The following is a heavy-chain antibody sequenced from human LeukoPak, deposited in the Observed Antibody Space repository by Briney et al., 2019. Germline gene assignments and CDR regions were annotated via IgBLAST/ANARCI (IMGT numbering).Heavy chain of an antibody. CDR1: GGSISGYY. D-gene: IGHD3/OR15-3a*01. J-gene: IGHJ4*02. CDR3: ARLVDWTGDY. V-gene: IGHV4-59*08. CDR2: IHFGGST. Sequence: SETLSLTCTVSGGSISGYYWSWIRQAPGEGLEWIGYIHFGGSTSYYPSLKSRVTMSVDTSENHFSLKLSSVTAADTAVYYCARLVDWTGDYWGQGTLVTVSS.